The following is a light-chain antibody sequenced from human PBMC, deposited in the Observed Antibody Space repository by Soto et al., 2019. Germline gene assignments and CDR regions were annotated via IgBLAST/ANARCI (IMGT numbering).Light chain of an antibody. CDR3: QQYGSSPRT. Sequence: EIVLTQSPATISLSPGERATLSCRASQSVSSYLAWYQQKPGQAPRLLIYDASDRATGIPARFSGSGSGTDFTLTISSLEPEDFAVYYCQQYGSSPRTFGQGTKVDTK. CDR2: DAS. J-gene: IGKJ1*01. CDR1: QSVSSY. V-gene: IGKV3-11*01.